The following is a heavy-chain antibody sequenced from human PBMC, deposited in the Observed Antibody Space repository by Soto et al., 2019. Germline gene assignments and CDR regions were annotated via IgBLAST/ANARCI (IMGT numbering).Heavy chain of an antibody. CDR1: GFTFTNYA. J-gene: IGHJ5*02. V-gene: IGHV3-23*01. Sequence: LRLSCATSGFTFTNYAMTWVRQGPGKGLEWVSSISAGGVSTYFADSVKGRFTISRDNSKNTLFLHMNSLRAEDTAVYYCAKMYRGYSGYIQSWGQGTPVTVSS. CDR2: ISAGGVST. CDR3: AKMYRGYSGYIQS. D-gene: IGHD5-12*01.